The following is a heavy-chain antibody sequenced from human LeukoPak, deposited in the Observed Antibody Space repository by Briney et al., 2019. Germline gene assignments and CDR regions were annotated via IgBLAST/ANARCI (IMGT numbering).Heavy chain of an antibody. J-gene: IGHJ4*02. CDR3: AKDLRGYDLLTSYYNGINFDY. Sequence: GGSLRLSCAGSGFTFSSYAMSWVRQAPGQGLEWVAGLSGTGGGTYYADSVKARITISRDNSKNTLYLQMNSLRAEDTAVYYCAKDLRGYDLLTSYYNGINFDYWGQGTLVTVSP. CDR2: LSGTGGGT. D-gene: IGHD3-9*01. CDR1: GFTFSSYA. V-gene: IGHV3-23*01.